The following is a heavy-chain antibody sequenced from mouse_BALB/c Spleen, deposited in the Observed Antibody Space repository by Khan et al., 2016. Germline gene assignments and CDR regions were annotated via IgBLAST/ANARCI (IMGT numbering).Heavy chain of an antibody. J-gene: IGHJ2*01. CDR1: EYEFPSHD. V-gene: IGHV5-2*01. CDR3: ARQPTMVATRAYFDY. CDR2: INSDGGST. Sequence: EVQLVESGGGLVQPGESLKLSCESNEYEFPSHDMSWVRKTPEKRLELVAAINSDGGSTYYPDTMERRFIISRDNTKKTLDLQMSRQRSEDTALDYCARQPTMVATRAYFDYWGQGTTLTVSS. D-gene: IGHD2-10*01.